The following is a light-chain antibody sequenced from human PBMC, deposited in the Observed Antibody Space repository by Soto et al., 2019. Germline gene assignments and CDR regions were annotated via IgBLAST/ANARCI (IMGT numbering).Light chain of an antibody. Sequence: EIVLTQSPGTLSLSPGDRATLSCRASQRVTSTYLAWYQQKPGQAPRLLIYGASNRATGIPARFSGSGSGTDFTLTIRRLGPEDFAVYFCQQYDKSPFTFGPGTKVDIK. J-gene: IGKJ3*01. CDR2: GAS. CDR1: QRVTSTY. V-gene: IGKV3-20*01. CDR3: QQYDKSPFT.